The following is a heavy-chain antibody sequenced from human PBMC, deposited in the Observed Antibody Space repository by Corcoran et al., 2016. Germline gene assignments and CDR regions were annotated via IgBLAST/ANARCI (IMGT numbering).Heavy chain of an antibody. CDR2: IYYSGST. CDR1: GGSISSSSYY. CDR3: ARALGGWLQLLDY. Sequence: QLQLQESGPGLVKPSETLSLTCTVSGGSISSSSYYWGWIRQPPGKGLEWIGSIYYSGSTYYNPSLKSRVTISVDTSKNQFSLKLSSVTAADTAVYYCARALGGWLQLLDYWGQGTLVTVSS. V-gene: IGHV4-39*07. J-gene: IGHJ4*02. D-gene: IGHD5-12*01.